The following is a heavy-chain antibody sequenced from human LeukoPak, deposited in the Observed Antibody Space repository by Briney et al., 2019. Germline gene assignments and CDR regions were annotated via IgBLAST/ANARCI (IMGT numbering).Heavy chain of an antibody. V-gene: IGHV6-1*01. Sequence: SQTLSLTCAISGESVSSNSATWTWIRQSPSRGLEWLGRTYYRSKWYNDYAVSVKSRVIINPDTSKNQFSLQLNSVTPEDTAVYYCARGSSSSSWYFDYWGQGTLVTVSS. CDR1: GESVSSNSAT. J-gene: IGHJ4*02. CDR3: ARGSSSSSWYFDY. D-gene: IGHD6-13*01. CDR2: TYYRSKWYN.